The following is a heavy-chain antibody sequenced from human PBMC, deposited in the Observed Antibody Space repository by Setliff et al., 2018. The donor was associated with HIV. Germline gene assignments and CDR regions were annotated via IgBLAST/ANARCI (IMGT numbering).Heavy chain of an antibody. CDR2: IYGGGSYT. V-gene: IGHV3-53*01. Sequence: PGGSLRLSCAASGFSVSNNYMSWVRQAPGKGLELVSAIYGGGSYTYYADSVKGRFTISRDNSQNTLYLQMNGLRVEDAAVYYCVKGAPDYDTNPFYYYFYMHVWGKGTTVTSP. D-gene: IGHD4-17*01. J-gene: IGHJ6*03. CDR1: GFSVSNNY. CDR3: VKGAPDYDTNPFYYYFYMHV.